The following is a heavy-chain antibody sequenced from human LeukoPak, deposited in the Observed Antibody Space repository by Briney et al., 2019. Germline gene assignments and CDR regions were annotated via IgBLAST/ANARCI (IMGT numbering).Heavy chain of an antibody. CDR1: GYSFTSYW. D-gene: IGHD3-10*01. J-gene: IGHJ4*02. CDR3: ARRRYGSGSYYPDLDY. Sequence: GESLKISCKGSGYSFTSYWIGWVRQMPGKGLEWMGIIYPGDSDTRYSPSFQGQVTISADKSISTAYLQWSSLKASDTAMYYCARRRYGSGSYYPDLDYWGQGTLVTVSS. CDR2: IYPGDSDT. V-gene: IGHV5-51*01.